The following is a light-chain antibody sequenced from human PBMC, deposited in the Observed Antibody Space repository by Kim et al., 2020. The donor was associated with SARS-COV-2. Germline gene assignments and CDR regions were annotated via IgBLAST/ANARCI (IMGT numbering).Light chain of an antibody. CDR2: GKN. Sequence: SSELTQDPAVSVALGQTARITCQGDSLRSYYASWYQQKPGQAPVLVIYGKNNRPSGIPDRFSGSSSGNTASLTITGAQAEDEADNYCNSRDSSGNPWVFG. V-gene: IGLV3-19*01. CDR3: NSRDSSGNPWV. CDR1: SLRSYY. J-gene: IGLJ3*02.